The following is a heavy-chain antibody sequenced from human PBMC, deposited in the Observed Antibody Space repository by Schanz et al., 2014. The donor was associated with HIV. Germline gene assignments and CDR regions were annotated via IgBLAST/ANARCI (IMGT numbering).Heavy chain of an antibody. J-gene: IGHJ4*02. V-gene: IGHV1-69*01. CDR3: ARDLLNWDYETSFDY. CDR2: IIPLFGTS. D-gene: IGHD4-17*01. Sequence: QVQLVQSGAEVQKPGSSVKVFCRASGGTFINYAFSWVRQAPGQGLEWMGGIIPLFGTSNYAQKFQGRATITADESTSTAYMELSSLRSEDTAVYYCARDLLNWDYETSFDYWGPGTLVTVSS. CDR1: GGTFINYA.